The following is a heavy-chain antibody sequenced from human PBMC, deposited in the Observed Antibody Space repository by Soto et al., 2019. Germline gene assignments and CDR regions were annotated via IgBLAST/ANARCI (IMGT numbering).Heavy chain of an antibody. CDR1: GGSISSYY. Sequence: SETLSLTCTVSGGSISSYYWSWIRQPPGKGLEWIGYIYYSGSTNYNPSLKSRVTISVDTSKNQFSLKLSSVTAADTSVYYCASFCSGGSCYVDDAFDIWGQGTMVTVSS. J-gene: IGHJ3*02. CDR3: ASFCSGGSCYVDDAFDI. CDR2: IYYSGST. V-gene: IGHV4-59*01. D-gene: IGHD2-15*01.